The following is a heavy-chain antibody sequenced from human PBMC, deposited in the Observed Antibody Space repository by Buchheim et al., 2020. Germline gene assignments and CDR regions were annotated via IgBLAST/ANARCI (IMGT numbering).Heavy chain of an antibody. J-gene: IGHJ4*02. V-gene: IGHV5-51*03. CDR3: VRRFKDGGIDY. CDR2: IYPGDSDT. CDR1: GYSFTRYW. D-gene: IGHD3-16*01. Sequence: EVQLVQSGAEVKKPGESLKISCKGSGYSFTRYWIGWVRQVPGKGLEWMGIIYPGDSDTTYSPSFQAPVTISTDKSISTAFPHWSSLKASDTGMYYCVRRFKDGGIDYWGQGTL.